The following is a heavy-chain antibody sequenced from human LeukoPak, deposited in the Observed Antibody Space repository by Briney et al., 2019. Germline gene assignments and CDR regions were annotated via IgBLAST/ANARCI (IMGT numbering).Heavy chain of an antibody. CDR2: MNPNSGNT. D-gene: IGHD5-12*01. CDR3: ARGGGVATYHY. Sequence: ASVKVSCKASGYTFTSYYMHWVRQAPGQGLEWMGWMNPNSGNTGYAQKFQGRATMTRNTSISTAYMELSSLRSEDTAVYYCARGGGVATYHYWGQGTLVTVSS. V-gene: IGHV1-8*02. CDR1: GYTFTSYY. J-gene: IGHJ4*02.